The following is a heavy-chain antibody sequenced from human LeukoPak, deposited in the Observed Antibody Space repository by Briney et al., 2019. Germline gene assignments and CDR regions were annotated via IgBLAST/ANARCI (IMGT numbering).Heavy chain of an antibody. V-gene: IGHV3-23*01. CDR3: AKDDMYCSTTSCYNIY. J-gene: IGHJ4*02. Sequence: GGSLRLSCAASGFTSSNYAMTWVRQAPGKGLEWVSIISGSGDKTYYADSVKGRFTISRDNSKNTLNLQMNSLRAEDTAVYYCAKDDMYCSTTSCYNIYWGQGSLVTVSS. CDR2: ISGSGDKT. D-gene: IGHD2-2*02. CDR1: GFTSSNYA.